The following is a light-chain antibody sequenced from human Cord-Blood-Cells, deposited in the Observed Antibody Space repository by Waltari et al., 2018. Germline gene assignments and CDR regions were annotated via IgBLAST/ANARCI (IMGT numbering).Light chain of an antibody. Sequence: QSALTQPASVSGSPGQSITISCTGTSSDVGSYNLVSWYQQHPGQAPKLMVYEGSKRPSGVSNRFSGSKSGNTASLTISGLQAEDEADYYCCSYAGSSTGVFGGGTKLTVL. J-gene: IGLJ2*01. V-gene: IGLV2-23*01. CDR3: CSYAGSSTGV. CDR1: SSDVGSYNL. CDR2: EGS.